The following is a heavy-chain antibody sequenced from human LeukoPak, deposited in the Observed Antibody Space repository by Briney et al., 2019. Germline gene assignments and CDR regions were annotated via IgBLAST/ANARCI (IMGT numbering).Heavy chain of an antibody. D-gene: IGHD7-27*01. V-gene: IGHV3-20*04. J-gene: IGHJ4*02. CDR3: ARDKWGPDY. CDR2: ISWNGAGT. Sequence: PGGSLRLSCAATGFIFEDYGMVWIRHAPGKGLEWVSGISWNGAGTDYADSVKGRFTISRDDAKNSLYLQMNSLRAEDTALYYCARDKWGPDYWGQGTLVTVSS. CDR1: GFIFEDYG.